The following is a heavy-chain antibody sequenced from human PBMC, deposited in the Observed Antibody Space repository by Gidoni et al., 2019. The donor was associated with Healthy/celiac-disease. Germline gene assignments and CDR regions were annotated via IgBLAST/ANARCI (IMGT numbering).Heavy chain of an antibody. CDR2: IYYSGST. D-gene: IGHD3-10*01. Sequence: QVQLQESGPGLVKPSETLSLTCTVAGGSTSSSSRSWIRQPPGTVLEWIGYIYYSGSTNYNPSLKSRVTISVDTSKNQFSLKLGSVTAADTAVYYCAREFKYYYGSVVYWYFDLWGRGTLVTVSS. CDR1: GGSTSSSS. V-gene: IGHV4-59*01. J-gene: IGHJ2*01. CDR3: AREFKYYYGSVVYWYFDL.